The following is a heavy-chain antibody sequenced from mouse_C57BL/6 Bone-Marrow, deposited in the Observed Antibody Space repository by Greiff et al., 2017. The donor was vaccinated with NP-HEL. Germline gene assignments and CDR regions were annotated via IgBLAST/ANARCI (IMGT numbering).Heavy chain of an antibody. V-gene: IGHV5-6*01. D-gene: IGHD1-1*01. CDR1: GFSFSSYG. J-gene: IGHJ2*01. CDR3: ARHRNYGRFDD. CDR2: ISSGGSYT. Sequence: EVNVVESGGDLVKPGGSLKLSCAASGFSFSSYGMSWVRQTPDKRLEWVATISSGGSYTYYPDSVKGRFTISRDNAKSTLYRQMSSLKSEDTAMYYCARHRNYGRFDDRGQGTTLTVSS.